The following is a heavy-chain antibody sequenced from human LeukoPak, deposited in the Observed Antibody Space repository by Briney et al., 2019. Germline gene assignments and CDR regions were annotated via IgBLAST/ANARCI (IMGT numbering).Heavy chain of an antibody. V-gene: IGHV4-59*01. J-gene: IGHJ6*02. CDR2: LYYSGST. D-gene: IGHD3-3*01. CDR1: GGSISSYY. CDR3: ARLKYYDFWSGYCYYYYGMDV. Sequence: SETLSLTCTVSGGSISSYYWSWIRQPQGKGLEWIGYLYYSGSTNYNPSLKSRATISVDTSKNQFSLKLSSVTAADTAVYYCARLKYYDFWSGYCYYYYGMDVWGQGTTVTVSS.